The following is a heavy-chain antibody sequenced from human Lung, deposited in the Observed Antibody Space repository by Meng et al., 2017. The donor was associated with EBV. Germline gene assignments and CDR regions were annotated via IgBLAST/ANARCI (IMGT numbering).Heavy chain of an antibody. V-gene: IGHV4-4*07. J-gene: IGHJ4*02. Sequence: LRDAGPGLVKPSETRSLPCTVSGGYISSYYWGWIRQPAGKGLEWIGRIYTSGSTNYNPSLKSRVTMSVDTSKNQFSLKLSSVTAADTAVYYCARDPGLGCSGYDGILGYWGQGTLVTVSS. D-gene: IGHD5-12*01. CDR2: IYTSGST. CDR1: GGYISSYY. CDR3: ARDPGLGCSGYDGILGY.